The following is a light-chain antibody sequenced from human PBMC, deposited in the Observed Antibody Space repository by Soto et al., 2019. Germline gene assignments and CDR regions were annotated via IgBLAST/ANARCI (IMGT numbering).Light chain of an antibody. J-gene: IGKJ5*01. CDR2: GAS. V-gene: IGKV3D-20*02. CDR3: QQRSNWPPTIT. Sequence: EIVFTQAPGTRSLSPGERGPLSWMAIQSVSSSYLAWYQQKPVQAPRLLIYGASRRATGIPDRLSGSGSGKDFNLNISSLQSEDFAVYYCQQRSNWPPTITVGQGTRLEIK. CDR1: QSVSSSY.